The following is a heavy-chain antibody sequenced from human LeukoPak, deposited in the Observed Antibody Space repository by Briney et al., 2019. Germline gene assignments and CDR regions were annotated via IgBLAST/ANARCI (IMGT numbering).Heavy chain of an antibody. D-gene: IGHD3-22*01. CDR3: ARDSLGGVVVNLFDY. Sequence: GGSLRLSCAASGFTFDDYAMHWVRQAPGKGLEWVSGISWNSGSIGYADSVKGRFTISRDNAKNSLYLQMNSLRAEDTAVYYCARDSLGGVVVNLFDYWGQGTLVTVSS. J-gene: IGHJ4*02. CDR1: GFTFDDYA. CDR2: ISWNSGSI. V-gene: IGHV3-9*01.